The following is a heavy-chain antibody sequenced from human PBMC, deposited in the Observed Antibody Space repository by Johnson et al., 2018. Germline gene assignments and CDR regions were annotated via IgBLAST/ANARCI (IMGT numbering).Heavy chain of an antibody. D-gene: IGHD5-24*01. V-gene: IGHV3-33*01. J-gene: IGHJ3*02. Sequence: QVQLVESGGGVVQPGRSLRLSCAASGFTFRSYGMHWVRQAPGKGLEWVAVIWHDGSNKYYADSVKGRFTISRNNSKNTLYLQMNILRAEDTAVFYCARSRDGYNSLYIWGQGTMVTVSS. CDR2: IWHDGSNK. CDR1: GFTFRSYG. CDR3: ARSRDGYNSLYI.